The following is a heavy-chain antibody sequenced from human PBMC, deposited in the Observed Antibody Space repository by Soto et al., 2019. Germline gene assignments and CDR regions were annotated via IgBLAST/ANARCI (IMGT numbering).Heavy chain of an antibody. Sequence: QLQLQESGPGLVKPSETLSLTCTVSGGSISSRSYHWGWIRQPPGKGLEWIGRIYNSGSTYYNASFKSRVSISIDTSKNQFSLKLSSVTAADTAVYYCARHPVYATGWQIDYWGQGALVTVSS. CDR1: GGSISSRSYH. J-gene: IGHJ4*02. V-gene: IGHV4-39*01. CDR3: ARHPVYATGWQIDY. CDR2: IYNSGST. D-gene: IGHD2-2*01.